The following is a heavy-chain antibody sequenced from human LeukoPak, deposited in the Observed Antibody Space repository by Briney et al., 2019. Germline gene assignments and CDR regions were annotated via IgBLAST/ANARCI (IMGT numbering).Heavy chain of an antibody. V-gene: IGHV5-51*01. CDR1: GYSFSNYW. J-gene: IGHJ4*02. CDR2: IYPGDSDT. CDR3: ARRGDYFDWL. D-gene: IGHD3-9*01. Sequence: GESLRISCTGSGYSFSNYWIGWVRQMPGKGLGWMGIIYPGDSDTRYSPSFQGQVTISADKSLSTAYLQWSRLKASDTAMYYCARRGDYFDWLWGQGTLVTVSS.